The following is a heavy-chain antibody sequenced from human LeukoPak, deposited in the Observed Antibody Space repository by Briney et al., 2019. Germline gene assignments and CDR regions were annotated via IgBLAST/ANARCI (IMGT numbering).Heavy chain of an antibody. D-gene: IGHD6-6*01. Sequence: GGSLRLSCAASGFTFSSYAMHWVRQAPGKGLEYVSAISSNGGSTYYANSVKGRFTISRDNSKNTLYLQMGSLRAEDMAVYYCERVEAARSFVLDYWGQGTLVTVSS. J-gene: IGHJ4*02. CDR2: ISSNGGST. CDR1: GFTFSSYA. V-gene: IGHV3-64*01. CDR3: ERVEAARSFVLDY.